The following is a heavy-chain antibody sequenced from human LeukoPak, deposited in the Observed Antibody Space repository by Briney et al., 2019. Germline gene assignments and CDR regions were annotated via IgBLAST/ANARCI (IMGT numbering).Heavy chain of an antibody. Sequence: SSVNVSCKASTYAFTSYYIKWVRQATGQGREWMGWMNPNRGNTGYAQKFQGRVTITRNTSINPAYMELSSMSSEDTAVYYCARGGYCSGGSCYSEGYYYYYYLDVWGKGTTVTVSS. CDR1: TYAFTSYY. CDR3: ARGGYCSGGSCYSEGYYYYYYLDV. CDR2: MNPNRGNT. J-gene: IGHJ6*03. V-gene: IGHV1-8*03. D-gene: IGHD2-15*01.